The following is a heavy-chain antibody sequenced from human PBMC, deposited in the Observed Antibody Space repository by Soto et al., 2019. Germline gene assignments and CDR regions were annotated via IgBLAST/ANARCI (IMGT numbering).Heavy chain of an antibody. V-gene: IGHV3-7*01. J-gene: IGHJ3*02. CDR1: GFTFSTYA. Sequence: PGGSLRLSCAASGFTFSTYAMSWVRQAPGKGQECVATISQDGSRTYYADSVKGRFTISRDNAQNSLSLQMHSLRAEDTAVYYCARDPGWGAFDIWGQGTMVTVSS. CDR2: ISQDGSRT. CDR3: ARDPGWGAFDI. D-gene: IGHD1-26*01.